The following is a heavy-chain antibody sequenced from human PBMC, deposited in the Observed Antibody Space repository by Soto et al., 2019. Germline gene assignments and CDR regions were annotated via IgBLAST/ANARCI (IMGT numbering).Heavy chain of an antibody. V-gene: IGHV4-4*02. CDR3: ARGFSFSDNSDNDRIYFYYGLNV. CDR2: IYQSGIT. Sequence: SETLSLTCDVSGGSITTGHWWTWVRQSPGKGLEWIGEIYQSGITNYNPSLNSRLSISMDQSKNQFSLKLTSVTAADTALYFCARGFSFSDNSDNDRIYFYYGLNVWGQGXTVTVYS. J-gene: IGHJ6*02. D-gene: IGHD2-15*01. CDR1: GGSITTGHW.